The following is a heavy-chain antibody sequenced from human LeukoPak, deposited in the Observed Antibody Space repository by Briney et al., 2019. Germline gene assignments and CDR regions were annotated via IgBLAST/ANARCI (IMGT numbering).Heavy chain of an antibody. V-gene: IGHV4-59*01. CDR3: ARGSDSSGYSTFAY. J-gene: IGHJ4*02. CDR2: IYYSGST. D-gene: IGHD3-22*01. Sequence: SETLSLTCTVSGGSISSYYWSWIRQPPGKALEWIGYIYYSGSTNYNPSLKSRVTISVDTSKNQFSLKLSSVTAADTAAYYCARGSDSSGYSTFAYWGQGTLVTVSS. CDR1: GGSISSYY.